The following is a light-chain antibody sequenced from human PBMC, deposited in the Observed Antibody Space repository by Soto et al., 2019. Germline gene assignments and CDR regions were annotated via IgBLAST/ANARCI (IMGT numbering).Light chain of an antibody. CDR3: SSYAGSYTFLV. V-gene: IGLV2-11*01. J-gene: IGLJ2*01. CDR2: DVS. CDR1: SSDVGAYDY. Sequence: QSALTQTRSVSGSPGQSVTISCTGTSSDVGAYDYVSWYQQDPGKAPKVLICDVSERPSGVPDRFSGSKSDNTASLTISGLQAEDEADYYCSSYAGSYTFLVFGGGTKLAFL.